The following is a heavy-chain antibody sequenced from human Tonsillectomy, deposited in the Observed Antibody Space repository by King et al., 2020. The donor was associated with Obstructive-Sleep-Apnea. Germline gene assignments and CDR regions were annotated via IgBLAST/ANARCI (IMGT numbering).Heavy chain of an antibody. D-gene: IGHD3-10*01. CDR3: ARDDDQLGGSGGEFEY. CDR2: ISYDGSNK. J-gene: IGHJ4*02. V-gene: IGHV3-30-3*01. CDR1: GFTFRSYA. Sequence: VQLVESGGGVVQPGRSMRLSCTGSGFTFRSYAMHWVRQAPGKGLEWVAIISYDGSNKFYADYVKGRLTISRDNSKNTLYLQMNSLRPEDTAVYYCARDDDQLGGSGGEFEYWGQGTLGTVSS.